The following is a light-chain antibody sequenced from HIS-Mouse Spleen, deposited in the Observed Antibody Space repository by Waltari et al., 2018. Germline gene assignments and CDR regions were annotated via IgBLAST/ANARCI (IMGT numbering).Light chain of an antibody. J-gene: IGLJ2*01. V-gene: IGLV2-8*01. CDR2: EVS. CDR1: SSDVGGYNY. CDR3: SSYAGSNNFDVV. Sequence: VTISCTGTSSDVGGYNYVSWYQQHPGKAPKLMIYEVSKRPSGVPDRFSGSKSGNTASLTVSGLQAEDEADYYCSSYAGSNNFDVVFGGGTKLTVL.